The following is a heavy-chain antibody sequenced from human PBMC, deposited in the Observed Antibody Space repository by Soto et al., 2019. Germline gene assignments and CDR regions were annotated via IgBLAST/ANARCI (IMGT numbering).Heavy chain of an antibody. Sequence: QVQLVQSGAEVKKPGSSVKVSCKASGGTFSSYTISWVRQAPGQGLEWMGRIIPILGIANYAQKFQGRVXIXXDKSTSTAYMELSSLRSEDTAVYYCARLTDGWFDPWGQGTLVTVSS. J-gene: IGHJ5*02. CDR1: GGTFSSYT. D-gene: IGHD3-9*01. V-gene: IGHV1-69*02. CDR3: ARLTDGWFDP. CDR2: IIPILGIA.